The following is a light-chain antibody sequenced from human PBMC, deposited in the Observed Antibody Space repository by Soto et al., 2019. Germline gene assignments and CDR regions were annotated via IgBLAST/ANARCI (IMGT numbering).Light chain of an antibody. Sequence: DIQMTQSPSPLSASVGDRVTITCRASQDISSSLAWYQQKSGKAPKPLIYDASTLQSGVPSRFSGSGSGTEFSLTINSLQPEDFATYYCQKLNTFPLTFGQGTRLEIK. V-gene: IGKV1-9*01. CDR2: DAS. CDR1: QDISSS. J-gene: IGKJ5*01. CDR3: QKLNTFPLT.